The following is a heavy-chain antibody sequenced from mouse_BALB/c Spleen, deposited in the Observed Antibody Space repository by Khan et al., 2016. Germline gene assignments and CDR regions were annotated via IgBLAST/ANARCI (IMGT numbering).Heavy chain of an antibody. CDR2: INPGSGGT. V-gene: IGHV1-54*01. CDR1: GYAFTNYL. CDR3: ARYDGNYYAMDY. J-gene: IGHJ4*01. D-gene: IGHD2-3*01. Sequence: QVQLQQSGAELVRPGTSVKVSCKASGYAFTNYLIEWVKQRPGQGLEWIGVINPGSGGTNDNEKFKGKATLTADKSSSTAYMQLSSLTSDDSAVYFCARYDGNYYAMDYWGQGTSVTVSS.